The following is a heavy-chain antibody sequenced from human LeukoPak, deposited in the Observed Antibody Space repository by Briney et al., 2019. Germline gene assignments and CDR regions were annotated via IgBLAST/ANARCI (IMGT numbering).Heavy chain of an antibody. D-gene: IGHD3-3*01. J-gene: IGHJ4*02. CDR1: GYTFTSYG. Sequence: ASVKVSCKASGYTFTSYGIIWVRQPPGQGLEWIGRINPDSGGTDYAQKFQGRVTMTRDTAITTAYMDLSGLRSDDTAVYYCARGGDFWSGNAFDYWGQGTLVTVSS. CDR2: INPDSGGT. V-gene: IGHV1-2*02. CDR3: ARGGDFWSGNAFDY.